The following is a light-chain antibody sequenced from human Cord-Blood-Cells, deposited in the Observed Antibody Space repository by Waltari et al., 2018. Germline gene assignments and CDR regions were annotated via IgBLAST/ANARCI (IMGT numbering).Light chain of an antibody. J-gene: IGKJ2*01. CDR3: QQSYSTPYT. CDR2: AAS. Sequence: EIQMSQSPSSLSGSVGDRVSITCRASQSISSYLNWYQQKPGKAPKLLIYAASSLQSGVPSRFSGSGSGTDFTLTISSLQPEDFATYYCQQSYSTPYTFGQGTKLEIK. CDR1: QSISSY. V-gene: IGKV1-39*01.